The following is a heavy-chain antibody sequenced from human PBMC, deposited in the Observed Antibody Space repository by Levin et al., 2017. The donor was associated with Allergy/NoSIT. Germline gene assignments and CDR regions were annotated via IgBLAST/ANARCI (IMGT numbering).Heavy chain of an antibody. D-gene: IGHD2-15*01. V-gene: IGHV4-30-4*01. CDR1: GGSISSGDYY. J-gene: IGHJ5*02. Sequence: PSETLSLTCTVSGGSISSGDYYWSWIRQPPGKGLEWIGYIYYSGSTYYNPSLKSRVTISVDTSKNQFSLKLSSVTAADTAVYYCARHYSREPRLLWWFDPWGQGTLVTVSS. CDR3: ARHYSREPRLLWWFDP. CDR2: IYYSGST.